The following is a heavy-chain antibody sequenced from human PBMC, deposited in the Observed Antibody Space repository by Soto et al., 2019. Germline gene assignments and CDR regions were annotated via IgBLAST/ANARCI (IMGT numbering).Heavy chain of an antibody. CDR1: GFTFSSYW. J-gene: IGHJ6*03. CDR2: IKQDGSEK. V-gene: IGHV3-7*01. CDR3: ARDHEYCYGSGSSSYYYYYMDV. Sequence: EVQLVESGGGLVQPGGSLRLSCAASGFTFSSYWMSWVRQAPGKGLEWVANIKQDGSEKYYVDSVKGRFTISRDNAKNSLYLQMNSLRAEDTAVYYCARDHEYCYGSGSSSYYYYYMDVWGKGTTVTVSS. D-gene: IGHD3-10*01.